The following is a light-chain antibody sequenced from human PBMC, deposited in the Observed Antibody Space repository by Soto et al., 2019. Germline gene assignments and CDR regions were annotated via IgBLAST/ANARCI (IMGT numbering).Light chain of an antibody. CDR3: QQRSNWPLT. J-gene: IGKJ4*01. V-gene: IGKV3D-20*02. Sequence: EIVLTPSPATLSLSPGERATLSCTASQSISRNYFAWYQQKPGQPPRLPIYHASNRATGIPARFSGSRSGTDFTLTISRLEPEDFAVYYCQQRSNWPLTFGGGTTGDIK. CDR1: QSISRNY. CDR2: HAS.